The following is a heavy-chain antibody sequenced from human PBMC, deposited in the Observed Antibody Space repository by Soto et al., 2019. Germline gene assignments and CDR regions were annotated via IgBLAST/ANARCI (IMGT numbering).Heavy chain of an antibody. Sequence: EVQLLESGVGLPKPGGSLRLSCEVSGFTFRKYVMTWVRQAPGKGLAWVSSLSSTGGSTYYADSVKGRFTVSRDNSKNTLFLQMNSLRSEDTAIYYCAKDQGFLEWIPQGGLDVWGPGTTVAVSS. CDR2: LSSTGGST. J-gene: IGHJ6*02. CDR3: AKDQGFLEWIPQGGLDV. V-gene: IGHV3-23*01. CDR1: GFTFRKYV. D-gene: IGHD3-3*01.